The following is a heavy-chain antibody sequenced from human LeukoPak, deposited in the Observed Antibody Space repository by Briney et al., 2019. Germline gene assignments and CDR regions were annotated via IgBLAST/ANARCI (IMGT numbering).Heavy chain of an antibody. Sequence: ASVKVSCKASGYTFTGYYMHWVRQAPGQGLEWMGWINPNSGGTNYAQKFQGRVTMTRDTSISTAYMELSRLRSDDTAVYYCARDLGQQWPNNIDYWGQGTLVTVSS. CDR2: INPNSGGT. CDR3: ARDLGQQWPNNIDY. V-gene: IGHV1-2*02. D-gene: IGHD6-19*01. CDR1: GYTFTGYY. J-gene: IGHJ4*02.